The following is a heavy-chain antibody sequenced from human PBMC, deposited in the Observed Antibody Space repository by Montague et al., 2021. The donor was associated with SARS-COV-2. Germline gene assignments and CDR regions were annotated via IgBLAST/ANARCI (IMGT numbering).Heavy chain of an antibody. V-gene: IGHV4-34*01. Sequence: SETLSLTCTVSGVAERRCKSEEHTHEPQSRAEFVCQLMHGRKTSYNPSLQSRLTMSVDIYKKQFSLRLSSVTAADTAVYFCAKGSHIYETRGLRTGWFDPWGQGTLGNVSS. J-gene: IGHJ5*02. CDR3: AKGSHIYETRGLRTGWFDP. CDR2: LMHGRKT. D-gene: IGHD7-27*01. CDR1: GVAERRCK.